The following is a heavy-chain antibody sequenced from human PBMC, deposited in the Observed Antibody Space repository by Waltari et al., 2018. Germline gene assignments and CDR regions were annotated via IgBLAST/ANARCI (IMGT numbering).Heavy chain of an antibody. CDR3: ARWGVPAAIRDAFDI. Sequence: QVQLQESGPGLVKPSETLSLTCTVSGGSISSYYWSWIRPPPGKGLEWIGYIYYSGSTNYNPSLKSRVTISVDTSKNQFSLKLSSVTAADTAVYYCARWGVPAAIRDAFDIWGQGTMVTVSS. D-gene: IGHD2-2*02. J-gene: IGHJ3*02. CDR2: IYYSGST. V-gene: IGHV4-59*08. CDR1: GGSISSYY.